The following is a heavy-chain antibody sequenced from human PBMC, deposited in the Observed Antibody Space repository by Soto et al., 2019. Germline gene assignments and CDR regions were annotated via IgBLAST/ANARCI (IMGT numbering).Heavy chain of an antibody. CDR3: AADSPASYYYDSSGYQNYGMDV. CDR2: IIPIFGTA. V-gene: IGHV1-69*13. CDR1: GGTFSSYA. D-gene: IGHD3-22*01. J-gene: IGHJ6*02. Sequence: GASVKVSCKASGGTFSSYAISWVRQAPGQGLEWMGGIIPIFGTANYAQKFQGRVTITADESTSTAYMELSSLRSEDTAVYYCAADSPASYYYDSSGYQNYGMDVWGQGTTVTVSS.